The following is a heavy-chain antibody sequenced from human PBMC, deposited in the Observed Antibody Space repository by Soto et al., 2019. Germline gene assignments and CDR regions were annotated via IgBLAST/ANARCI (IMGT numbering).Heavy chain of an antibody. J-gene: IGHJ4*02. V-gene: IGHV3-30*18. CDR1: GFTFSSYG. Sequence: WGSLRLSCAASGFTFSSYGMHWVRQAPGKGLEWVALISYDGSNKYYADSVKGRFAISRDNSKNTLYLQMNSLRVEDTAVYYCAKSMFEAFGSGSPYDTDSDYWGKGNMVAVSA. CDR2: ISYDGSNK. CDR3: AKSMFEAFGSGSPYDTDSDY. D-gene: IGHD3-22*01.